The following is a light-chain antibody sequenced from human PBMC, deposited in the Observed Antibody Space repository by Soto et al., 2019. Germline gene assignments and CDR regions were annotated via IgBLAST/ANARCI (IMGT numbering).Light chain of an antibody. CDR1: LGHSSYA. J-gene: IGLJ3*02. V-gene: IGLV4-69*01. CDR2: INSDGSH. CDR3: QAWGPGGV. Sequence: QPVLTQSPSASASRGASVKLTCTLSLGHSSYAIAWHQQPPEKGPRYLMEINSDGSHTKGDGVPDRFSGSSSGDDRYLIISSLQSDDEADYYCQAWGPGGVFGGGTKLTVL.